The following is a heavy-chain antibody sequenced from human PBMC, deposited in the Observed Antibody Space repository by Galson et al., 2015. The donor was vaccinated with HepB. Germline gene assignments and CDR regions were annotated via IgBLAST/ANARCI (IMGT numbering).Heavy chain of an antibody. CDR3: AKGGYSTPFDS. V-gene: IGHV3-23*01. CDR1: GLTFSSYA. J-gene: IGHJ4*02. Sequence: SLRLSCAASGLTFSSYAVSWVRQAPGKGLEWVSVISGGGTSTYYADSVKGRFTISRDNSKNTLYLQINSLRAEDTALYYCAKGGYSTPFDSWGQGTLVTVSS. CDR2: ISGGGTST. D-gene: IGHD5-12*01.